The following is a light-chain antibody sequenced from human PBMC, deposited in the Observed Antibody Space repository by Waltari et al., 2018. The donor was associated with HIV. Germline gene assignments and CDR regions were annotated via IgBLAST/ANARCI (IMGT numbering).Light chain of an antibody. V-gene: IGLV1-44*01. Sequence: QYVLTQPPSVSGTPGQRVTISCSGSSSNIGDNAVSWYQQFPGTAPKLPIYSNNQRPSGVPGRFSGSKSGTSASLAISGLQSEDEADYYCATLDDSPNGPVCGGGTKVTVL. J-gene: IGLJ2*01. CDR1: SSNIGDNA. CDR3: ATLDDSPNGPV. CDR2: SNN.